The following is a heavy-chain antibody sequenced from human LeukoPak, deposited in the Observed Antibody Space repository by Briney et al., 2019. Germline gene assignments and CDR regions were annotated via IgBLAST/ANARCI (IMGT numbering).Heavy chain of an antibody. CDR3: ASSTYYYDSSGDLRGY. Sequence: ASVKVSCKASGYTFTGYYMHWVRQAPGQGLEWMGRINPNSGGTNYAQKYQGRVTMTRDTSISTAYMELSRLRSDDTAVYYCASSTYYYDSSGDLRGYWGQGTLVTVSS. CDR1: GYTFTGYY. CDR2: INPNSGGT. V-gene: IGHV1-2*06. D-gene: IGHD3-22*01. J-gene: IGHJ4*02.